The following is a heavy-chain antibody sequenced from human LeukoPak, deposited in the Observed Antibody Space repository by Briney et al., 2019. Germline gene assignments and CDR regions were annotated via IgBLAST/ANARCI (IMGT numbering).Heavy chain of an antibody. D-gene: IGHD6-19*01. V-gene: IGHV3-7*01. CDR1: GFTFSRNW. Sequence: GGSLRLSCAASGFTFSRNWMTWVRQAPGKGLEWVANIKQDGSEKYYVDSVKGRFTISRDNAKNSLYLQMNSLRAEDTAVYYCAREAGYSSGWYGNWFDPWGQGTLVTVSS. CDR3: AREAGYSSGWYGNWFDP. CDR2: IKQDGSEK. J-gene: IGHJ5*02.